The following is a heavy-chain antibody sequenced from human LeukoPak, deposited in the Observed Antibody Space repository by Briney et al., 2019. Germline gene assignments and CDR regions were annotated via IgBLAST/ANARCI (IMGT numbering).Heavy chain of an antibody. CDR2: IYYSGST. CDR1: GGSISSGDYY. D-gene: IGHD3-22*01. Sequence: SSETLSLTCNVSGGSISSGDYYWSWIRQPPGKGLEWIGYIYYSGSTYYNPPLKSRLTISIDTSKNQFSLKLSSVTAADTAVYYCARDYYDSSGYYYYYGMDVWGQGTTVTVSS. CDR3: ARDYYDSSGYYYYYGMDV. J-gene: IGHJ6*02. V-gene: IGHV4-30-4*01.